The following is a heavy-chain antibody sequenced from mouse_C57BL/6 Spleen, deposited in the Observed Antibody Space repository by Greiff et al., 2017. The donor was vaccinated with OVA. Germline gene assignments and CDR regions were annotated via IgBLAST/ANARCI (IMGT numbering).Heavy chain of an antibody. CDR3: ASPGAMDY. Sequence: EVKLVESGGGLVKPGGSLKLSCAASGFTFSDYGMHWVRQAPEKGLEWVAYISSGSSTIYYADTVKGRVTISRYHAKNTLFLQMTSLRSEDTAMYYCASPGAMDYWGQGTSVTVSS. CDR1: GFTFSDYG. CDR2: ISSGSSTI. J-gene: IGHJ4*01. V-gene: IGHV5-17*01.